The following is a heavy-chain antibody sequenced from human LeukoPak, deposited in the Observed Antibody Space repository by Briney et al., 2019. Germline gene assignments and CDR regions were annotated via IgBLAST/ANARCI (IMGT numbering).Heavy chain of an antibody. D-gene: IGHD3-10*01. CDR3: ARGGWFFDP. CDR2: IRQDGSEK. CDR1: GFTFSSYW. J-gene: IGHJ5*02. Sequence: GGSLRLSCAASGFTFSSYWMSWVRQAPGKGLEWVANIRQDGSEKYYVDSVKGRFTISRDNAKNSLFLQMNNLRAEDTAVYHCARGGWFFDPWGQGTLVTVSS. V-gene: IGHV3-7*05.